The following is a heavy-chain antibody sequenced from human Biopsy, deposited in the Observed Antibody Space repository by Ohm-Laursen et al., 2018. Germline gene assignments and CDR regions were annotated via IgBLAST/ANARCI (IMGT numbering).Heavy chain of an antibody. CDR1: GVSINGGRYY. Sequence: SDTLSLTCSVSGVSINGGRYYWNWIRHHPGKGLEWIGNIFYSANTYYNPSLKSRVTISVDTSKNQFSLELSSVTAADTAVYYCARLGSGDYFPTFFDPWGQGTLVTVSS. D-gene: IGHD5-12*01. V-gene: IGHV4-31*03. CDR2: IFYSANT. CDR3: ARLGSGDYFPTFFDP. J-gene: IGHJ5*02.